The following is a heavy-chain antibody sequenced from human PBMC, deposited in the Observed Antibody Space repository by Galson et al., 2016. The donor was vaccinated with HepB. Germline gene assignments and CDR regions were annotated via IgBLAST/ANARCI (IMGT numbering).Heavy chain of an antibody. Sequence: SLRLSCAASGFTFSRYAMSWVRQAPGKGLEWVSVMSGSGGRTYYADSVKGRFTISRDNAKNTLYLQMNSLRAEDTAVYYCAKDRLLPYSAFWSGHYPGEPFDIWGQGTVVTVSS. CDR2: MSGSGGRT. J-gene: IGHJ3*02. V-gene: IGHV3-23*01. CDR1: GFTFSRYA. CDR3: AKDRLLPYSAFWSGHYPGEPFDI. D-gene: IGHD3-3*01.